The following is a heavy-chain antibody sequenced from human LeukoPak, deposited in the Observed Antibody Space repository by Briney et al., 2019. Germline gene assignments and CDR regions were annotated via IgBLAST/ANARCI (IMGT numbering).Heavy chain of an antibody. CDR3: ARDEGQWLGGYYGGMDV. J-gene: IGHJ6*01. CDR1: GYTFTGYY. Sequence: GASVKLSCKVSGYTFTGYYMHWVRQAPGQGLEWMGWINPNSGGTNYAQTFQGRVTMTRDTSISPAYMELSRRRSDDTAVYYCARDEGQWLGGYYGGMDVWGEGTTVTVSS. V-gene: IGHV1-2*02. CDR2: INPNSGGT. D-gene: IGHD6-19*01.